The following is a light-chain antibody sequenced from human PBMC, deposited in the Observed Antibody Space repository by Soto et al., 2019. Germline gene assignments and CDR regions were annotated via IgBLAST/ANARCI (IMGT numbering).Light chain of an antibody. V-gene: IGLV2-23*03. CDR3: CSYAGSSIFFVV. CDR2: EGS. CDR1: SSDVGSYNL. J-gene: IGLJ2*01. Sequence: QSALTQPASVSGSPGQSITISCTGTSSDVGSYNLISWYQQPPGKAPKLMIYEGSKRPSGVSNRFSGSKSCNTSSLTISGRQADDEADDYCCSYAGSSIFFVVFGGGTKLTVL.